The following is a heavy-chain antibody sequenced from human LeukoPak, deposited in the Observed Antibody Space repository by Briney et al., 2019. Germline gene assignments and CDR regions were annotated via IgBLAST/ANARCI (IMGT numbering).Heavy chain of an antibody. CDR3: ARVSPESVYSSTNHDAFDI. V-gene: IGHV3-21*01. D-gene: IGHD6-13*01. Sequence: GGSLRLSCAAFGFTFSSYAMSWVRQAPGKGLEWVSSISSSSSYIYYADSVKGRFTISRDNAKNSLYLQMNSLRAEDTAMYYCARVSPESVYSSTNHDAFDIWGQGTMVTVSS. J-gene: IGHJ3*02. CDR1: GFTFSSYA. CDR2: ISSSSSYI.